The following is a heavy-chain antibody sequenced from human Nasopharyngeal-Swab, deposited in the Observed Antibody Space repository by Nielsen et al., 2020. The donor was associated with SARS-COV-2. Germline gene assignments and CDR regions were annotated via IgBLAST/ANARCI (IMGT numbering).Heavy chain of an antibody. V-gene: IGHV3-74*01. Sequence: GGSLRLSFAASGFTFSSYWMHWVRQAPGKGLVWVARIKSDGSSTRYADSVKGRFTISRDNAKNTLYLQMTSLTAEDTAVYYCARAYYFDSWGQGTLVTVSS. CDR1: GFTFSSYW. J-gene: IGHJ4*02. CDR3: ARAYYFDS. CDR2: IKSDGSST.